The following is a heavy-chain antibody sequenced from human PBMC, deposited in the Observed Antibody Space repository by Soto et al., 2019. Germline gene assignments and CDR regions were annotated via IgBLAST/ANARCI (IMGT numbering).Heavy chain of an antibody. Sequence: SETLSLTCTVSGGSISSYYWSWIRQPPGKGLEWIGYIYYSGSTNYNPSLKSRVTISVDTSKNQFSLKLNSMTAADTAVYYCARSLGQHDGRGSYECFGHWGQGTLVSVSS. CDR1: GGSISSYY. CDR3: ARSLGQHDGRGSYECFGH. CDR2: IYYSGST. D-gene: IGHD3-22*01. V-gene: IGHV4-59*08. J-gene: IGHJ1*01.